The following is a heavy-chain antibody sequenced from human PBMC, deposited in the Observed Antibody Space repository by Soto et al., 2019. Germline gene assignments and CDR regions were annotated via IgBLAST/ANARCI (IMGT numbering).Heavy chain of an antibody. CDR2: IGNTLDTI. D-gene: IGHD2-15*01. V-gene: IGHV3-48*02. CDR3: ARGDCSGGSCYGIDV. CDR1: GIAFSGHT. Sequence: GPSRRPSGAASGIAFSGHTMNWIRQAPGKGLEWVAYIGNTLDTIYYADSVKGRFIISRDDAMKSVFLHMSSLRDDDTAVYYCARGDCSGGSCYGIDVWGRGT. J-gene: IGHJ6*02.